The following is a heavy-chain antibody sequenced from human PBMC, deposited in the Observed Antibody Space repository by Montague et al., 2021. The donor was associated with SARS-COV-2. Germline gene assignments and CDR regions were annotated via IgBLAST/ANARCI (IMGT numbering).Heavy chain of an antibody. J-gene: IGHJ6*02. CDR3: ARGRGTALFRRIYFGMDV. D-gene: IGHD1-1*01. Sequence: SETLSLTCAVYGGSFSGYYWSWICQPPGKGLEWIGEINHSGSTNYNPSPKSLVTTSVATSKNQFSLKLSPVTAADTAVSYCARGRGTALFRRIYFGMDVWGRGTTVTVSS. V-gene: IGHV4-34*01. CDR1: GGSFSGYY. CDR2: INHSGST.